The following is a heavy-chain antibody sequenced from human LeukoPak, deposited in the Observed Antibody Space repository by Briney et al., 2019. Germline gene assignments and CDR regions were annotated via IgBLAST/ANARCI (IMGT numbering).Heavy chain of an antibody. CDR2: FDPEDGET. J-gene: IGHJ6*02. D-gene: IGHD6-13*01. CDR3: WSSSWYYGMDV. Sequence: ASVKVSCKVSGYTLTELSIHWVRQAPGKGLEWMGGFDPEDGETIYAQKFQGRVTMTEDTSTDTAYMELSSLRSEDTVVYYCWSSSWYYGMDVWGQGTTVTVSS. CDR1: GYTLTELS. V-gene: IGHV1-24*01.